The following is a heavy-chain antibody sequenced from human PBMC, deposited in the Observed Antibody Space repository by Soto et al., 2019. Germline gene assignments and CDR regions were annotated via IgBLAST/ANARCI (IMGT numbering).Heavy chain of an antibody. J-gene: IGHJ4*02. V-gene: IGHV4-39*01. D-gene: IGHD2-15*01. Sequence: SETLSLTCTVSGGSISSSSYYWGWIRQPPGKGLEWIGSIYYSGSTYYNPSLKSRVTISVDTSKNQFSLKLSSVTAADTAVYYCARQGGGSCCYFDYWGQGTLVTVSS. CDR2: IYYSGST. CDR1: GGSISSSSYY. CDR3: ARQGGGSCCYFDY.